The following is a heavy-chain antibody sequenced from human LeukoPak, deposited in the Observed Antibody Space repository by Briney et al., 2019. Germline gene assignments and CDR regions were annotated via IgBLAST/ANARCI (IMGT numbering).Heavy chain of an antibody. CDR3: ASPGMTAAGTKAFDI. CDR1: GYTFTGYY. V-gene: IGHV1-2*02. D-gene: IGHD6-13*01. Sequence: ASVKVSCKASGYTFTGYYMHWVRQAPGQGLEWMGWSNPNSGGTNYAQKFQGRVTMTRDTSISTAYMELSRLRSDDTAVYYCASPGMTAAGTKAFDIWGQGTMVTVSS. CDR2: SNPNSGGT. J-gene: IGHJ3*02.